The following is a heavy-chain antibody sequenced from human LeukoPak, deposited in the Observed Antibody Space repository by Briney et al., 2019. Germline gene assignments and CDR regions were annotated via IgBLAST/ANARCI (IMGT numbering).Heavy chain of an antibody. Sequence: GGSLRLSCAASGFTFSIYGMHWVRQAPGKGLEWVAVIPYDGSNKYYADSVKGRFTISRDNSKNTLYLQMNSLRAEDTAVYYCAKASSRYYYFDYWGQGTLVTVSS. V-gene: IGHV3-30*18. CDR3: AKASSRYYYFDY. CDR2: IPYDGSNK. J-gene: IGHJ4*02. CDR1: GFTFSIYG. D-gene: IGHD6-6*01.